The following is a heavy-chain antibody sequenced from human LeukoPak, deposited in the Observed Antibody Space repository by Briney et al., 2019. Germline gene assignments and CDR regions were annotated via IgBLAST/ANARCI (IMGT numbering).Heavy chain of an antibody. J-gene: IGHJ4*02. V-gene: IGHV3-23*01. CDR1: GFTFSSYA. CDR2: ISGSGGST. Sequence: GGSLRLSCAASGFTFSSYAMSWVRQAPGKGLEWVSAISGSGGSTYYADSVKGRFTISRDNSKNTLYLQMNSLRAEDTAVYYCAKDGSGYYYDSSGYSDFDYWGQGTLVIVSS. D-gene: IGHD3-22*01. CDR3: AKDGSGYYYDSSGYSDFDY.